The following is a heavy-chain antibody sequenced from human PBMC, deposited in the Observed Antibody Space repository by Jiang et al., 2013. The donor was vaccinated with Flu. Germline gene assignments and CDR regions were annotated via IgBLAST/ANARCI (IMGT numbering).Heavy chain of an antibody. Sequence: WVRQAPGQGLEWMGGIIPIFGTANYAQKFQGRVTITADESTSTAYMELSSLRSEDTAVYYCATRLPAKSYWNWAFDPWGQGTLVTVSS. CDR2: IIPIFGTA. D-gene: IGHD1-7*01. J-gene: IGHJ5*02. V-gene: IGHV1-69*01. CDR3: ATRLPAKSYWNWAFDP.